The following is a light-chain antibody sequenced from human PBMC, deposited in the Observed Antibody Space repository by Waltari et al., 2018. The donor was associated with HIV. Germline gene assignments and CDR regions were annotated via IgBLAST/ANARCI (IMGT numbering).Light chain of an antibody. J-gene: IGLJ2*01. CDR2: RNN. CDR3: QTWDNSAGV. CDR1: SSNIGSNY. Sequence: QSVLTQPPSASGTPGQRVTISCSGSSSNIGSNYVYCYQQLPGTTPKLLICRNNQRPAGVPDRFSGSKSGTSASLAISGLRSEDEADYYCQTWDNSAGVFGGGTKLTVL. V-gene: IGLV1-47*01.